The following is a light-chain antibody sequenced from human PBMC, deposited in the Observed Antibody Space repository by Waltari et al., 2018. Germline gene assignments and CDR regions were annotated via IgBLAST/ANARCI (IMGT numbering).Light chain of an antibody. Sequence: QSALTQPASVSGPPGQSITISRTGTIGDLGVLHFVSWHQQHPGKAPNLLIFDVTKRPSGVSGRFSGSKSGHTASLTISGLQAEDEADYYCSSYTSNGPWVFGGGTNVTVL. V-gene: IGLV2-14*03. J-gene: IGLJ3*02. CDR1: IGDLGVLHF. CDR3: SSYTSNGPWV. CDR2: DVT.